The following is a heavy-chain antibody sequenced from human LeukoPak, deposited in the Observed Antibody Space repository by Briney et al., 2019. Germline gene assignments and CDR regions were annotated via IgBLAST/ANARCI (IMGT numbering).Heavy chain of an antibody. V-gene: IGHV1-69*05. CDR1: GGTFSSYA. D-gene: IGHD3-22*01. J-gene: IGHJ5*02. CDR3: ARDHSRDSRGSYYAWFDP. Sequence: SVKVSCKASGGTFSSYAISWVRQAPGQGLEWMGWIIPIFGTTNYAQKFQGRVTITTDTSTSTAYMELSSLRSEDTSVYYCARDHSRDSRGSYYAWFDPWRQGTLLTLSS. CDR2: IIPIFGTT.